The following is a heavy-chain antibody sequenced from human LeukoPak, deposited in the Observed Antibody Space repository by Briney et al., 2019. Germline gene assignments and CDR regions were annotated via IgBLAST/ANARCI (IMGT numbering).Heavy chain of an antibody. CDR2: ISWNSGSI. Sequence: GGSLRLSCAASGFTFDDYAMHWVRQAPGKGLEWVSGISWNSGSIGYADSVKGRFTISKDNAKNSLYLQMNSLRAEDMALYYCAKDMTPIGAYAFDIWGQGTMVTVSS. J-gene: IGHJ3*02. V-gene: IGHV3-9*03. CDR3: AKDMTPIGAYAFDI. CDR1: GFTFDDYA.